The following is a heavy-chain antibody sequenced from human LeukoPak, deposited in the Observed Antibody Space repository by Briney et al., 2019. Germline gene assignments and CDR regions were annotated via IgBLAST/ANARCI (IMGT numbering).Heavy chain of an antibody. CDR3: ARVGAAGSDGMDV. CDR2: IKQDGSEK. Sequence: GGSLRLSCAASGFTFTNYWMTWVRQAPGKGLEWVANIKQDGSEKYYVDSVKGRFTISRDNAKNSLYLQMNSLRAEDTAVYYCARVGAAGSDGMDVWGQGTTVTVSS. CDR1: GFTFTNYW. V-gene: IGHV3-7*01. J-gene: IGHJ6*02. D-gene: IGHD6-13*01.